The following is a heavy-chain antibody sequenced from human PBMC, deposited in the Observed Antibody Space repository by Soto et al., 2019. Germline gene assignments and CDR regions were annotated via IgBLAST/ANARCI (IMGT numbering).Heavy chain of an antibody. CDR3: ARGSLVVDV. D-gene: IGHD1-26*01. Sequence: KTSETLSLTCTVSGGSLSNYYWSWIRQPAGKGLEWIGRIYTSGSTNYNPPLKSRVTMSVDTSKNQISLKLSSVTAADTAVYYCARGSLVVDVWGQGTTVTVSS. J-gene: IGHJ6*02. CDR1: GGSLSNYY. CDR2: IYTSGST. V-gene: IGHV4-4*07.